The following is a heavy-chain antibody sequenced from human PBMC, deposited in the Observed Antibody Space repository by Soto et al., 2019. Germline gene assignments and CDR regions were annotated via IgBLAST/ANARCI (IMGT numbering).Heavy chain of an antibody. Sequence: PGGSLRLSCAASGFSFSGYWMHWVRQAPGKGLVWVSRVNTDESSRSYADAVKGRFTISRDNAKNILYLQMTSLRAEDTAVYYCVLFNSTSGYDYWGQGTLVTVSS. V-gene: IGHV3-74*01. CDR1: GFSFSGYW. D-gene: IGHD6-6*01. CDR3: VLFNSTSGYDY. CDR2: VNTDESSR. J-gene: IGHJ4*02.